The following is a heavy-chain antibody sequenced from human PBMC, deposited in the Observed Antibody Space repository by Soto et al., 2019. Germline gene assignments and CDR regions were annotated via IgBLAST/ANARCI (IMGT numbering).Heavy chain of an antibody. CDR1: GFTFSSYW. D-gene: IGHD1-26*01. CDR2: IIRDGSST. CDR3: GRGGLGIYGMDI. V-gene: IGHV3-74*01. J-gene: IGHJ6*02. Sequence: EVQLVESGGGLVQPGGSLRLACAASGFTFSSYWMHWVRRAPGKGLVWISRIIRDGSSTNYADSAKGRFTISRDNAKNTLYLEINSLRADDTAVYFCGRGGLGIYGMDIWGQGTTVIVSS.